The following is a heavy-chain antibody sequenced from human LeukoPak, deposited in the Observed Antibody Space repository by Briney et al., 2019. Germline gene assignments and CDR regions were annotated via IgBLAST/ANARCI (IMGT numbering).Heavy chain of an antibody. CDR3: AIIIGFGPNFDY. CDR1: GYSISSGYY. CDR2: IYHSGST. D-gene: IGHD3-10*01. V-gene: IGHV4-38-2*02. J-gene: IGHJ4*02. Sequence: SETLSLTCTVSGYSISSGYYWGWIRQPPGKGLEWIGSIYHSGSTYYNPSLKSRVTISVDTSKNQFSLKLSSVTAADTAVYYCAIIIGFGPNFDYWGQGTLVTVSS.